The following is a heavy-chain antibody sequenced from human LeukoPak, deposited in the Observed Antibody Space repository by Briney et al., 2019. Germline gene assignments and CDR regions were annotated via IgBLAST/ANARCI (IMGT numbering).Heavy chain of an antibody. CDR3: ARYSYDGAFDI. V-gene: IGHV1-69*02. Sequence: ASVKVSCKASGGTFSSYTISWVRQAPGKGLEWMGRIIPILGIANYAQKFQGRVTITADKSTSTAYMELSSLRSEDTAVYYCARYSYDGAFDIWGQGTMVTVSS. CDR2: IIPILGIA. D-gene: IGHD5-18*01. CDR1: GGTFSSYT. J-gene: IGHJ3*02.